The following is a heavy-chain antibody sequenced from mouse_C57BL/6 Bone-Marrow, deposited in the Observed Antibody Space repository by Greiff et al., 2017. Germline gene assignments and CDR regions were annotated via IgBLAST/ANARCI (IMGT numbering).Heavy chain of an antibody. Sequence: QVQLKQPGAELVKPGASVKLSCKASGYTFTSYWMPWVKQRPGQGLEWIGMIHPNSGSTNYNEKFKSKATLTVDKSSSTAYMQLSSLTSEDSAVYYCARRGGSSSYWYFDVWGTGTTVTVSS. D-gene: IGHD1-1*01. J-gene: IGHJ1*03. CDR2: IHPNSGST. CDR3: ARRGGSSSYWYFDV. CDR1: GYTFTSYW. V-gene: IGHV1-64*01.